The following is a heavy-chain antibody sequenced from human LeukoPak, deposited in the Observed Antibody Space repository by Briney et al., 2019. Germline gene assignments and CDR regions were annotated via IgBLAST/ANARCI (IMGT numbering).Heavy chain of an antibody. J-gene: IGHJ4*02. CDR1: GGSISSGGYY. D-gene: IGHD3-10*01. CDR2: IYHSGST. V-gene: IGHV4-61*08. Sequence: KSSETLSLTCTVSGGSISSGGYYWSWIRQPPGKGLEWIGCIYHSGSTNYNPSLKSRVTISVDTSKNQFSLKLSSVTAADTAVYYCARHRHFGWELFYFDYWGQGTLVTVSS. CDR3: ARHRHFGWELFYFDY.